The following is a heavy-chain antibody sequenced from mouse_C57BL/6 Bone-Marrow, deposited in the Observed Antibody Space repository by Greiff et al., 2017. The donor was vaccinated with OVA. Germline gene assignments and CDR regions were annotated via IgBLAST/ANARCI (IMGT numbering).Heavy chain of an antibody. CDR2: IDPENGDT. CDR3: TTKYYFDY. Sequence: EVKLMESGAELVRPGASVKLSCTASGFNIKDDYMHWVKQRPEQGLEWIGWIDPENGDTEYASKFQGKATITADTSSNTAYLQLTSLTSEYSAVYYCTTKYYFDYWGQGTTLTVSA. V-gene: IGHV14-4*01. CDR1: GFNIKDDY. J-gene: IGHJ2*01.